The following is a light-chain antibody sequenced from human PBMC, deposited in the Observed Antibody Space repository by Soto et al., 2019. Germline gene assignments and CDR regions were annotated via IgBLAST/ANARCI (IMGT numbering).Light chain of an antibody. J-gene: IGKJ4*01. CDR2: WAS. CDR1: QSLLYNSNKKNY. V-gene: IGKV4-1*01. CDR3: QQYYDAPSIT. Sequence: DIELTQSPDSLAVSLGERATINCKSSQSLLYNSNKKNYLAWYQHKAGQPPKLLVYWASIRESGVPDRFSGSGSRTDFTLTISSLQAEDVAVYYCQQYYDAPSITFGGGTKVEI.